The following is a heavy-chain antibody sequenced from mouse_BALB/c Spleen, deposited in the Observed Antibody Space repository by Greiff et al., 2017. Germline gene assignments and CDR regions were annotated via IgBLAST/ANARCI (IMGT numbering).Heavy chain of an antibody. CDR3: ARWDY. V-gene: IGHV1-19*01. J-gene: IGHJ2*01. Sequence: VQLQQSGPELVKPGASVKMSCKASGYTFTDYYMDWVKQSHGESFEWIGRVNPYNGGTSYNQKFKGKATLTVDKSSSTAYMELNSLTSEDSAVYYCARWDYWGQGTTLTVSS. CDR1: GYTFTDYY. CDR2: VNPYNGGT.